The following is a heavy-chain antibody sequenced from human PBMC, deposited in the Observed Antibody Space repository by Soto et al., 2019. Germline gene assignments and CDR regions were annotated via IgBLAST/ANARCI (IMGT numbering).Heavy chain of an antibody. CDR3: AAERVGSSSWYWWFDP. J-gene: IGHJ5*02. Sequence: KPSETLSLTCAVSGGSISSSNWWSWVRQPPGKGLEWIGEIYHSGSTNYNPSLKSRVTISVDKSKNQFSLKLSSVTAADAAVYYCAAERVGSSSWYWWFDPWGQGTLVTVSS. V-gene: IGHV4-4*02. CDR2: IYHSGST. D-gene: IGHD6-13*01. CDR1: GGSISSSNW.